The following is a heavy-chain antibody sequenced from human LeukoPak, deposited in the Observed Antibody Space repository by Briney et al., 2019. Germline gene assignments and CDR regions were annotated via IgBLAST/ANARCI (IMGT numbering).Heavy chain of an antibody. J-gene: IGHJ4*02. Sequence: GPSVKVSCKASGGTFRSYAISWVRQAPGQGLEWMGRIIPIFGTANYAQKFQGRVTITTDESTSTAYMELSSLRSEDTAVYYCARERWLDNPTLFYWGQGTLVTVSS. V-gene: IGHV1-69*05. D-gene: IGHD5-24*01. CDR3: ARERWLDNPTLFY. CDR1: GGTFRSYA. CDR2: IIPIFGTA.